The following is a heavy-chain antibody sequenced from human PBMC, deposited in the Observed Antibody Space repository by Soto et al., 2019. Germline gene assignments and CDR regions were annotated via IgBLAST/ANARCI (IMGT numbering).Heavy chain of an antibody. CDR2: IYNSGST. CDR3: ARGPSGDKVDY. J-gene: IGHJ4*02. D-gene: IGHD1-26*01. CDR1: GGSIINNGYF. Sequence: QVQLQESGPGVEEPTQTLSLTSTVSGGSIINNGYFWSWIRQPPGSGLEWIGHIYNSGSTYSNPSLKSRLTISVDTSKNQFSLKLSSVTAADTAVYYCARGPSGDKVDYWGQGTLVTVSS. V-gene: IGHV4-30-4*01.